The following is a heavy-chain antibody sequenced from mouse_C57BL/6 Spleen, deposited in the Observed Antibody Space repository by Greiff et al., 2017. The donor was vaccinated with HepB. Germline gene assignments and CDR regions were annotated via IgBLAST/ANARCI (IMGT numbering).Heavy chain of an antibody. J-gene: IGHJ1*03. Sequence: QVTLKESGPGILQSSQTLSLTCSFSGFSLSTSGMGVSWIRQPSGKGLEWLAHIYWDDDKRYNPSLKSRLTISKYTSRNQVFLKITSVDTADTATYYCARRAWDYYGSIYGYFDVWGTGTTVTVSS. V-gene: IGHV8-12*01. CDR3: ARRAWDYYGSIYGYFDV. D-gene: IGHD1-1*01. CDR1: GFSLSTSGMG. CDR2: IYWDDDK.